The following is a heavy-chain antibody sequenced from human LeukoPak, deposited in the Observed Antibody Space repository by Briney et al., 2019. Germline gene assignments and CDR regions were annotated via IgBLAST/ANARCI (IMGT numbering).Heavy chain of an antibody. D-gene: IGHD3-10*01. CDR1: GFTFSSYA. CDR3: ARSTRITMVRGAMPVLDY. Sequence: GGSLRLSCSASGFTFSSYAMHWVRQAPGKGLEYVSAISSNGGSTYYADSVKGRFTISRDNSKNTLYLQMSSLRAEDTAVYYCARSTRITMVRGAMPVLDYWGQGTLVTVSS. J-gene: IGHJ4*02. V-gene: IGHV3-64D*06. CDR2: ISSNGGST.